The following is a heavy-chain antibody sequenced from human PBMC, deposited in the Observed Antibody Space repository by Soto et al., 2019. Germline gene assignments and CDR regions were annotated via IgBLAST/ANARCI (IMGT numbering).Heavy chain of an antibody. D-gene: IGHD6-19*01. CDR2: ISYDGSNK. J-gene: IGHJ4*02. CDR1: GFTFSSYG. CDR3: AKPETKKYSSGWYTFDY. V-gene: IGHV3-30*18. Sequence: GGSLRLSCAASGFTFSSYGMHWVRQAPGKGLEWVAVISYDGSNKYYADSVKGRFTISRDNSKNTLYLQMNSLRAEDTAVYYCAKPETKKYSSGWYTFDYWGQGTLVTVSS.